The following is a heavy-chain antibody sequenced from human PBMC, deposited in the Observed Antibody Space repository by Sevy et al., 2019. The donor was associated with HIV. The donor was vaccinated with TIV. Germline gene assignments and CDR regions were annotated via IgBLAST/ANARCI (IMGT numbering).Heavy chain of an antibody. V-gene: IGHV3-48*03. CDR2: ITSSGTTI. J-gene: IGHJ4*02. CDR1: GFTFSNYE. CDR3: ARGGSSWTGYFDY. D-gene: IGHD6-13*01. Sequence: GGSLRLSCAASGFTFSNYEINWVRQAPGKGLEWVSYITSSGTTIYYADSVKGRFTISRDKTKNSRYLQMNSLRAEDTAVYYCARGGSSWTGYFDYWGQGTLVTVSS.